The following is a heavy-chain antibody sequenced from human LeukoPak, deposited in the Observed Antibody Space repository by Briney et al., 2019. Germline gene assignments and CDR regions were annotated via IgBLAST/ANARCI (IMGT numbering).Heavy chain of an antibody. V-gene: IGHV4-31*03. CDR3: AREFRSGNKYFDY. CDR2: IYYSGST. CDR1: GGSISTGGYY. D-gene: IGHD3-10*01. J-gene: IGHJ4*02. Sequence: SQTLSLTCTVSGGSISTGGYYWSWIRQHPGKGLEWIACIYYSGSTYYNPSLKSRITISVDTSKNQFSLKLSSVTAADTAVYYCAREFRSGNKYFDYWGQGTLVTVSS.